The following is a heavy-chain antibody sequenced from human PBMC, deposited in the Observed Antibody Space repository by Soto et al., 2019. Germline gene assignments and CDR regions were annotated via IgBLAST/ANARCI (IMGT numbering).Heavy chain of an antibody. V-gene: IGHV3-7*05. CDR2: IKQDGSDK. CDR3: ARDGYNYAWDV. J-gene: IGHJ6*02. CDR1: GFTFSIYW. Sequence: QLGGSLRLSCAGSGFTFSIYWMTWVRQAPGKGLEWVAKIKQDGSDKYYVESVKGRFTISRDNAKNSMYLEMNSLRVDDTAVYYCARDGYNYAWDVWGQGTTVTVSS.